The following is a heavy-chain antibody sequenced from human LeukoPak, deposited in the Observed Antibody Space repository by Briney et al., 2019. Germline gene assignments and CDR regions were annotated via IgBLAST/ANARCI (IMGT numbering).Heavy chain of an antibody. V-gene: IGHV1-18*01. J-gene: IGHJ5*02. CDR1: GYTFTSYG. Sequence: EASVKVACKASGYTFTSYGISWVRQAPGQGLEGMGWISAYNGNTNYAQKLQGRVTMTTDTSTSTAYMELRSLRSDDTAMYYRARDPQWLVARVRYHWFDPWGQGTLVTVSS. CDR3: ARDPQWLVARVRYHWFDP. CDR2: ISAYNGNT. D-gene: IGHD6-19*01.